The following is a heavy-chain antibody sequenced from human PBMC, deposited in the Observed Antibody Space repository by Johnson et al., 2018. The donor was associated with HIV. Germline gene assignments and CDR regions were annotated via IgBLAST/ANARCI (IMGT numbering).Heavy chain of an antibody. D-gene: IGHD3-22*01. CDR2: IYSGGST. CDR1: GFTVSSNY. Sequence: EVQVVESGGGLVQPGGSLRLSCAASGFTVSSNYMSWVRQAPGKGLEWVSVIYSGGSTYYADSVKGRFTISRDNSKNTLYLQMNSLRAEDTAVYYCARDGNYYDSSGYHDAFDIWGQGTMVTVSS. V-gene: IGHV3-66*01. J-gene: IGHJ3*02. CDR3: ARDGNYYDSSGYHDAFDI.